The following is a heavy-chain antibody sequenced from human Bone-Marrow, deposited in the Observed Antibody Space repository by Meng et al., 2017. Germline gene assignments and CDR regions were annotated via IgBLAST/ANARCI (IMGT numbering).Heavy chain of an antibody. CDR2: INPSGGST. CDR1: GYTFTSYY. CDR3: ESATSSGSLYYFDY. Sequence: ASVKVSCKASGYTFTSYYMHWVRQAPGQGLEWMGIINPSGGSTSYAQKFQGRVTMTRDTSTSTVYMELSSLRSEDKDVYYCESATSSGSLYYFDYWGQGTLVTVSS. J-gene: IGHJ4*02. D-gene: IGHD1-26*01. V-gene: IGHV1-46*01.